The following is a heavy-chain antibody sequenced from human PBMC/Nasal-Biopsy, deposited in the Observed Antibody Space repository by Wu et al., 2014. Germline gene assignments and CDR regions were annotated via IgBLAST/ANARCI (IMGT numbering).Heavy chain of an antibody. CDR2: ISQRGTT. J-gene: IGHJ6*03. D-gene: IGHD3-10*01. V-gene: IGHV4-31*01. Sequence: TLSLTCSVSGASISGDVHYWSWIRQFPGGGLEWIGFISQRGTTHYNPSLKSQAVVSSDPSKNQFSLRLSSVTAADTAVYYCARLQEFPLEYYYMDVWGKGATVTVSS. CDR1: GASISGDVHY. CDR3: ARLQEFPLEYYYMDV.